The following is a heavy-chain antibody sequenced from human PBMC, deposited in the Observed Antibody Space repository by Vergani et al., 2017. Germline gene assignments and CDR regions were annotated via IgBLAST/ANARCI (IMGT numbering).Heavy chain of an antibody. D-gene: IGHD3-22*01. CDR1: GYTFTSYG. CDR2: ISAYNGNT. J-gene: IGHJ4*02. Sequence: QVQLVQSGAEVKKPGASVKVSCKASGYTFTSYGISWVRQAPGQGPEWMGWISAYNGNTNYAQKLQGRVTMAADTSTSTAYMELRSLRSDDTAVYYCAREYSDSSGYYYGDYWGQGTLVTVSS. CDR3: AREYSDSSGYYYGDY. V-gene: IGHV1-18*04.